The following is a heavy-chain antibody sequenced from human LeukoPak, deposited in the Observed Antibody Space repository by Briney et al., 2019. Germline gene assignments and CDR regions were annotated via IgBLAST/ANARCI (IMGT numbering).Heavy chain of an antibody. Sequence: GESLKISCKGSGFTFTSYWIGWVRQMPGKGLEWMGIIYPDDSDTRYSPSFQGQVAISADKSTSTAYLQWSSLKASDTAMYYCVRQEAAAVFWFDPWGQGTLVTVSS. CDR3: VRQEAAAVFWFDP. D-gene: IGHD6-13*01. CDR1: GFTFTSYW. CDR2: IYPDDSDT. V-gene: IGHV5-51*01. J-gene: IGHJ5*02.